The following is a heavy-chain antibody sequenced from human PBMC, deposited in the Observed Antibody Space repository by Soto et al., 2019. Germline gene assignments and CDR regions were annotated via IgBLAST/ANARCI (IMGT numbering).Heavy chain of an antibody. CDR1: GFTFSSYG. V-gene: IGHV3-33*01. CDR3: ARTRGRYSSGCLDY. J-gene: IGHJ4*02. Sequence: QVQLVESGGGVVQPGRSLRLSCAASGFTFSSYGMHWVRQAPGKGLEWVAVIWYDGSNKYYADSVKGRFTISRDNSKNTLYRQMNSLRAEDTAVYYCARTRGRYSSGCLDYWGQGTLVTVSS. CDR2: IWYDGSNK. D-gene: IGHD6-19*01.